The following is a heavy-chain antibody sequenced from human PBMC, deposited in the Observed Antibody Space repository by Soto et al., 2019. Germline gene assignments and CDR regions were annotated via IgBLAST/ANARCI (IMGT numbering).Heavy chain of an antibody. Sequence: QVQLVQSGAEVKKPGASVKVSCKASGYTFTSYDINWVRQATGQGLEWMGWMNPNSGNTGYAQKCQGRVTMNLKTTISTAYMKLSSLRSEDTAVYYCESDRGQGYAFDIWGQGTMVTVSS. CDR2: MNPNSGNT. J-gene: IGHJ3*02. CDR3: ESDRGQGYAFDI. V-gene: IGHV1-8*01. CDR1: GYTFTSYD.